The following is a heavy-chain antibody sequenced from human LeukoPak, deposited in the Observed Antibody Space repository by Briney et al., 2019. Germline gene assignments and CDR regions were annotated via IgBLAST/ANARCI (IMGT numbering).Heavy chain of an antibody. V-gene: IGHV4-39*01. CDR3: ARGPYCGGDCWAGAFDI. CDR2: IYYIGST. D-gene: IGHD2-21*02. CDR1: GGSISSSSYY. J-gene: IGHJ3*02. Sequence: PSETLSLTCTVSGGSISSSSYYWGWIRQPPGKGLEWIGSIYYIGSTYYNPSLKSRVTISVDTSKNQFSLKLSSVTAADTAVYYCARGPYCGGDCWAGAFDIWGQGTMVTVSS.